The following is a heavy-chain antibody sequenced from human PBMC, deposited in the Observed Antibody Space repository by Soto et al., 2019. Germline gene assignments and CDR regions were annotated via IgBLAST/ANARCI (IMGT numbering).Heavy chain of an antibody. CDR3: ARATAGSRGRGLDV. Sequence: GGSLRLSCAASGFTVSSNYMSWVRQAPGKRLEWVSVTYSGSGTTYYADSVKGRFTISRDNSKNTLYLQMSNLIAEDTAVYYCARATAGSRGRGLDVWGQGTPVTVSS. J-gene: IGHJ6*02. CDR1: GFTVSSNY. V-gene: IGHV3-66*01. D-gene: IGHD6-19*01. CDR2: TYSGSGTT.